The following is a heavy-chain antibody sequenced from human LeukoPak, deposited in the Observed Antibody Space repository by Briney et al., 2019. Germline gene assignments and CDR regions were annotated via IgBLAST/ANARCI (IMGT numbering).Heavy chain of an antibody. CDR1: GGSISSSNW. CDR3: ARDSYDFWSGYFTY. D-gene: IGHD3-3*01. Sequence: SETLSLTCAVSGGSISSSNWWSWVRQPPGKGLEWIGEIYHSGSTNYNPSLKSRVTISVDKSKNQFSLKLSSVTAADTAVYYCARDSYDFWSGYFTYWGQGTLVTVSS. J-gene: IGHJ4*02. V-gene: IGHV4-4*02. CDR2: IYHSGST.